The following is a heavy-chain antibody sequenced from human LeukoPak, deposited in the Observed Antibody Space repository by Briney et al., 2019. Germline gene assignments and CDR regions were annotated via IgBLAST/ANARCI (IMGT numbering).Heavy chain of an antibody. CDR2: INWNGGST. CDR3: ARKIAAAGEDYFDY. CDR1: GFTFDDYG. D-gene: IGHD6-13*01. V-gene: IGHV3-20*04. J-gene: IGHJ4*02. Sequence: GGSLRLSCAASGFTFDDYGMSWVRQAPGKGREWVSGINWNGGSTGYADSVKGRFTISRDNAKNSLYLQMNSLRAEDTALYYCARKIAAAGEDYFDYWGQGTLVTVSS.